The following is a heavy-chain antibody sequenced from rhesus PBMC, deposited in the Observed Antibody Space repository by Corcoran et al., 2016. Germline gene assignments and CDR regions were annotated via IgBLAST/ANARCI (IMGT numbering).Heavy chain of an antibody. CDR1: GGSTSGYW. CDR2: IDSSGST. D-gene: IGHD3-34*01. V-gene: IGHV4-160*01. CDR3: ARGSGVIIPIDY. Sequence: QLQLQESGPGLVKPSGTLSLTCAAPGGSTSGYWWSLIRQPPGKGLEWIGRIDSSGSTDYNPSLMSRVTISRDTSKNQFSLMLSSVTAADTAVYYCARGSGVIIPIDYWGQGVLVTVSS. J-gene: IGHJ4*01.